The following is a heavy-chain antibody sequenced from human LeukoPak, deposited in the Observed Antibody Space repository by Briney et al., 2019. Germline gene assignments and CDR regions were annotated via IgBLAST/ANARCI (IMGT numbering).Heavy chain of an antibody. Sequence: ASVKVSCKASGYTFTSYYMHWVRQAPGQGLEWMGIINPSGGSTSYAQKFQGRVTMTRDMSTSTVYMELSSLRSEDTAVYYCARDLYYYDSSGYGYWYFDLWGRGTQVTVSS. CDR1: GYTFTSYY. D-gene: IGHD3-22*01. CDR2: INPSGGST. V-gene: IGHV1-46*01. CDR3: ARDLYYYDSSGYGYWYFDL. J-gene: IGHJ2*01.